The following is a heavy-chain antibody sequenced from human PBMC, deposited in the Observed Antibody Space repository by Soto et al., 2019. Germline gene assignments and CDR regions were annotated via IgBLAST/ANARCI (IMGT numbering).Heavy chain of an antibody. J-gene: IGHJ5*02. D-gene: IGHD1-26*01. CDR1: GGTFSRYA. CDR3: ARAIVGPTTTGWLDP. CDR2: IIPIFGTA. V-gene: IGHV1-69*13. Sequence: SVKVSCKASGGTFSRYAISRVRQAPGQGLEWMGGIIPIFGTANYAQKFQGRVTITVDESTSTAYMELSSLRFEDTAVYYCARAIVGPTTTGWLDPWGQGTLVTVSS.